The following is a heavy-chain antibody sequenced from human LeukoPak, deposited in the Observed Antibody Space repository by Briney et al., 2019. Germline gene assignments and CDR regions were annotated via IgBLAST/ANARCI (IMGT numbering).Heavy chain of an antibody. D-gene: IGHD6-19*01. Sequence: WASVKVSCKASGYTFTSYDINWVREATGQGREWMGWMNPNSGNTGYAQKFQGRDTMTRDTSISTAYMELSSLRSEDTAVYYCARGGSGWYGNNWFDPWGQGTLVTVSS. V-gene: IGHV1-8*01. CDR1: GYTFTSYD. CDR2: MNPNSGNT. CDR3: ARGGSGWYGNNWFDP. J-gene: IGHJ5*02.